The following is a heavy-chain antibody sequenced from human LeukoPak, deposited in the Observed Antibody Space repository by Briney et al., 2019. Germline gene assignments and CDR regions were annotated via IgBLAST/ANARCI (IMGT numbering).Heavy chain of an antibody. CDR1: GVTFSSYG. D-gene: IGHD4-17*01. CDR2: K. J-gene: IGHJ1*01. CDR3: AKDTVTTEYFQP. V-gene: IGHV3-30*18. Sequence: GGSLRLSCAASGVTFSSYGMHWVRQAPGKGLEWVAVKYYADSVTGRFTISRDNSKNTLYLQMNSLRAEDTAVYYCAKDTVTTEYFQPWGPGTLVTVSS.